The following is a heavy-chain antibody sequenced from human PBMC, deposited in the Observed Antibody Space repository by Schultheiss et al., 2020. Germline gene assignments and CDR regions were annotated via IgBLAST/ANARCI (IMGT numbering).Heavy chain of an antibody. V-gene: IGHV4-38-2*01. D-gene: IGHD1-26*01. CDR2: IYHSGST. J-gene: IGHJ4*02. CDR3: ARGGGGSYLDY. CDR1: GYSISSGYY. Sequence: SVTLSLTCAVSGYSISSGYYWGWIRQPPGKGLEWIGSIYHSGSTNYNPSLKSRVTISVDTSKNQFSLKLSSVTAADTAVYYCARGGGGSYLDYWGQGTLVTVSS.